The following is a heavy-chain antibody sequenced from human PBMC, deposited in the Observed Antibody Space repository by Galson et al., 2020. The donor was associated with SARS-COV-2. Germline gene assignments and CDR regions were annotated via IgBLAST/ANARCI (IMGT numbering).Heavy chain of an antibody. CDR3: ATLRVSTGTILHYYYGMDV. Sequence: ASVKVSCKVSGYTLSELSMHWVRQAPGKGLEWMGGFDPENGGTIYAQKFQGRVTMTEDTSTDTAYMELSSLRSEDTAVYYCATLRVSTGTILHYYYGMDVWGQGTTVTVSS. CDR2: FDPENGGT. J-gene: IGHJ6*02. V-gene: IGHV1-24*01. CDR1: GYTLSELS. D-gene: IGHD1-7*01.